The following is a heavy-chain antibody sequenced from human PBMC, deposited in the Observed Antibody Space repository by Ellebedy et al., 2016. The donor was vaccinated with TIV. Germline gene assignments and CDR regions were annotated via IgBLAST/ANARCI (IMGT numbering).Heavy chain of an antibody. CDR1: GGSIGRYF. CDR3: ARGYDNTGFYDCPYDH. V-gene: IGHV4-59*01. J-gene: IGHJ4*02. Sequence: MPSETLSLTCSVSGGSIGRYFWTWIRQSPEKGLEWIGYVFSSGYTNYNPSLESRVTIPIDTSKGQFSLRLTPVTAADTAVYYCARGYDNTGFYDCPYDHWGQGTLVTVSS. CDR2: VFSSGYT. D-gene: IGHD2-21*02.